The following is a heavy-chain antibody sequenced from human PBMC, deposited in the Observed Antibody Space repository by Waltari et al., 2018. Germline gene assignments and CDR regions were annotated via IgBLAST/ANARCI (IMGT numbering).Heavy chain of an antibody. CDR3: TKGYDFWSGYYKFDL. V-gene: IGHV3-23*01. CDR2: ISGSGGSP. J-gene: IGHJ5*02. D-gene: IGHD3-3*01. CDR1: GFSFNTYG. Sequence: EVQLLESGGGLVQPGGSLRLSCAASGFSFNTYGMSWFRQAPGKGLEWVSTISGSGGSPYYADSVKGRFTISRDNSKNTLYLQMDTLRAEDTAVYYCTKGYDFWSGYYKFDLWGQGTLVTVSS.